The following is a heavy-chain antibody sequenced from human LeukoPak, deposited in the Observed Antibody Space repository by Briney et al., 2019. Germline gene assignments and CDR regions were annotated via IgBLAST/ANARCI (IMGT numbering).Heavy chain of an antibody. CDR1: GYTLTSYD. V-gene: IGHV1-8*03. CDR2: MNPNSGNT. CDR3: ARGPLHWFDP. Sequence: ASVKVSFKASGYTLTSYDINWVRQATGQGLEWMGWMNPNSGNTGYAQKFQGRVTITRNTSISTAYMELSSLRSEDTAVYYCARGPLHWFDPWGQGTLVTVSS. J-gene: IGHJ5*02.